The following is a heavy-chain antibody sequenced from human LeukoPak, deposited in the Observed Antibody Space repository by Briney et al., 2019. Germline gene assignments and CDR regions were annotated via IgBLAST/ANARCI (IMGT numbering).Heavy chain of an antibody. CDR2: IQTSTSRSA. J-gene: IGHJ4*02. CDR3: ARATYGSGSYGTDY. D-gene: IGHD3-10*01. Sequence: PSETLSLTCTVSGASISSGLYYWNWIRQSAGKGLEWIGRIQTSTSRSANYNPSLKSRVTISVDTSKDQFSLKLSSVTAADTAVYYCARATYGSGSYGTDYWGQGTLVTVSS. V-gene: IGHV4-61*02. CDR1: GASISSGLYY.